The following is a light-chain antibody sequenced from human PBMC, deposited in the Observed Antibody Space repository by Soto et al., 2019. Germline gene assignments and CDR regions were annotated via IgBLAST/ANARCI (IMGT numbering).Light chain of an antibody. V-gene: IGKV1-5*03. CDR2: KAS. CDR3: QQYNFYSRT. CDR1: QSISSW. Sequence: DIQMTQSPSTLSASVGDRVTITCRASQSISSWLAWYQQKPGKAPKLLIYKASNLESGVPSRFSGSGSGTEFTVTISSLEPDDFATYYCQQYNFYSRTFGQGTKVEIK. J-gene: IGKJ1*01.